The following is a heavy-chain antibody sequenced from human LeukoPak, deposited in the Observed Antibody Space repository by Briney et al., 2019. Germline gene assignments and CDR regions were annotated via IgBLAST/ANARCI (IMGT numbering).Heavy chain of an antibody. CDR3: ARGKGAIS. Sequence: PGRSLRLSCAASGFTFSSYWMSWVHQAPGKGLEWVANIKQDGSEKYYVDSVKGRFTISRDNAKNSLYLQMNRLRVEDTAVYYCARGKGAISWGQGTLVTVSS. V-gene: IGHV3-7*01. CDR2: IKQDGSEK. D-gene: IGHD1-26*01. CDR1: GFTFSSYW. J-gene: IGHJ5*02.